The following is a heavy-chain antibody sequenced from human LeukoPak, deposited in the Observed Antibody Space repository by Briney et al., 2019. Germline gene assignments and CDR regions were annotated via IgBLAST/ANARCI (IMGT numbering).Heavy chain of an antibody. V-gene: IGHV3-33*06. CDR1: GFTFSSYG. CDR2: IWYDGSNK. CDR3: AKDRDLRQGYYFDH. Sequence: GGSLRLSCAASGFTFSSYGMHWVRQAPGKGLEWVAVIWYDGSNKYYADSVKGRFTVSRDNSKNTLSLQMNSLRAEDTAIYYCAKDRDLRQGYYFDHWGQGTLVTVSS. J-gene: IGHJ4*02.